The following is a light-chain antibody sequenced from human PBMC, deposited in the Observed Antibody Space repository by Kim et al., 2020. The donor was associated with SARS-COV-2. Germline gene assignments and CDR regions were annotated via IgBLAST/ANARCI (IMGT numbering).Light chain of an antibody. V-gene: IGKV1-12*01. CDR3: QQAGSFPIT. J-gene: IGKJ5*01. Sequence: DIQVTQSPSSVSASVGDRVTVTCRASQDISHLLAWYQQKPGKAPKLLISDASSLQSGVPSRFSGSAFGTDFTLTISSLQPEDFAIYYCQQAGSFPITYGQGTRLEIK. CDR1: QDISHL. CDR2: DAS.